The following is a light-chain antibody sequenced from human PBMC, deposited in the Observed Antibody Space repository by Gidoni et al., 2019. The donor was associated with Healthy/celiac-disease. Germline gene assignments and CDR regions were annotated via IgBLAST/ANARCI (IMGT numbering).Light chain of an antibody. Sequence: DIQMTQSPSTLSASVGDRVTITCRASQSISSWLAWYQQKPGKAPNLLIYKASSLESEVPSRFSGSGSGTEFTLTISSLQPDDFATYYCQQYNSYSYTFGQGTKLEIK. CDR3: QQYNSYSYT. J-gene: IGKJ2*01. CDR2: KAS. V-gene: IGKV1-5*03. CDR1: QSISSW.